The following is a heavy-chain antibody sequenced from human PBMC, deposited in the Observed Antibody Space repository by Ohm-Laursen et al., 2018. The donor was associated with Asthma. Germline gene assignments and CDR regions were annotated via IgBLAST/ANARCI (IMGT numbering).Heavy chain of an antibody. CDR3: ARIRPEWELPGRECSVHH. J-gene: IGHJ1*01. CDR2: ISTASTFI. Sequence: SLRLSCAASGYTFSRYSIHWVRQAPRKGLEWVASISTASTFIYYADSVRGRFTTSRDNAKNLVFLQMNDVRAEDTALYYCARIRPEWELPGRECSVHHWGQGTLVTVSS. V-gene: IGHV3-21*01. CDR1: GYTFSRYS. D-gene: IGHD1-26*01.